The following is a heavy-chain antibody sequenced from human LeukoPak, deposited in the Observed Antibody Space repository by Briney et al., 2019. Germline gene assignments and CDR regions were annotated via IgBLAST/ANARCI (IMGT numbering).Heavy chain of an antibody. J-gene: IGHJ4*02. CDR3: ARRGYSLDY. D-gene: IGHD2-15*01. V-gene: IGHV4-39*01. CDR2: IYYSGST. Sequence: SETLSLTCTVSGVSISSSSYYWGWIRQPPGKGLEWIGSIYYSGSTYYNPSLKSRVTISVDTSKNQFSLKLSSVTAADTAVYYCARRGYSLDYWSQGTLVTVSS. CDR1: GVSISSSSYY.